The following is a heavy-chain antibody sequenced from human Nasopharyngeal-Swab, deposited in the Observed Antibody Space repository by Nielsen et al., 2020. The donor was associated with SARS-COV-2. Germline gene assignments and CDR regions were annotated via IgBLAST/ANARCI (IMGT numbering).Heavy chain of an antibody. CDR3: AKSYDSSGYYGVFLFRTFDY. V-gene: IGHV3-23*01. Sequence: GESLKISCAASGFTFSSYAMSWVRQAPGKGLEWVSAISGSGGSTYYADSVKGRFTISRDNSKNTLYLQMNSLRAEEKAVYYCAKSYDSSGYYGVFLFRTFDYWGQGTLVTVSS. J-gene: IGHJ4*02. CDR1: GFTFSSYA. CDR2: ISGSGGST. D-gene: IGHD3-22*01.